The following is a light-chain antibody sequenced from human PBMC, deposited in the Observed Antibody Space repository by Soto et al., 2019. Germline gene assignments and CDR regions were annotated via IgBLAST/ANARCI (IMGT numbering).Light chain of an antibody. Sequence: DIQRTRAPATLSGSVRYRVIITCRSGQTICSWLASYQQTPGKAPKLLIYKASTLKSGVPSRFSGSGSGTAFTLTISSLQPDDFATYYCQHYNSYSEAFGQGTKVDIK. J-gene: IGKJ1*01. CDR3: QHYNSYSEA. CDR2: KAS. V-gene: IGKV1-5*03. CDR1: QTICSW.